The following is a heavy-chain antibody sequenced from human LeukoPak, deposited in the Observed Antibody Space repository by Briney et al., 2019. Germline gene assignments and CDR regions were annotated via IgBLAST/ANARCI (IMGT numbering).Heavy chain of an antibody. CDR2: IWYDGSNK. V-gene: IGHV3-33*01. CDR3: AREDIWDTAMATGVFDY. Sequence: GGSLRLSCAASGFTFSSYGMHWVRQAPGKGLERVAVIWYDGSNKYYADSVKGRFTISRDNSKNTLYLQMNSLRAEDTAVYYCAREDIWDTAMATGVFDYWGQGTLVTVSS. J-gene: IGHJ4*02. CDR1: GFTFSSYG. D-gene: IGHD5-18*01.